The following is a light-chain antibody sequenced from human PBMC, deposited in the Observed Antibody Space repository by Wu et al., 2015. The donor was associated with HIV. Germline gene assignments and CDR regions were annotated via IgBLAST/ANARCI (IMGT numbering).Light chain of an antibody. CDR2: GAS. V-gene: IGKV3-20*01. CDR3: QHYGSSPHS. CDR1: QSVSSN. J-gene: IGKJ2*03. Sequence: EIVMTQSPATLSLSPGERATLSCRTSQSVSSNLAWYQQKPGQAPRLLIYGASIRATGIPDRFSGSGSGTDFTLTISRLEPEDFAVYFCQHYGSSPHSFGQGTKLEIK.